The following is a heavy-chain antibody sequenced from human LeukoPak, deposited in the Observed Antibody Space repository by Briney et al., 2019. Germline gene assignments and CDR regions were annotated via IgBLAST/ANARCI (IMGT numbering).Heavy chain of an antibody. Sequence: SETLSLTCTVSGGSISSGGYYWSWIRQHPGKGLEWIGEINHSGSTNYNPSLKSRVTISVDTSKNQFSLKLSSVTAADTAVYYCARGPSYGSGSYSDYWGQGTLVTVSS. CDR2: INHSGST. CDR1: GGSISSGGYY. J-gene: IGHJ4*02. V-gene: IGHV4-31*03. D-gene: IGHD3-10*01. CDR3: ARGPSYGSGSYSDY.